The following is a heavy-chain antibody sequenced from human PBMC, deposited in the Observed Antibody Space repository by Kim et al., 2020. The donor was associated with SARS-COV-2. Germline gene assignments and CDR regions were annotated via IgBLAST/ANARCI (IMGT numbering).Heavy chain of an antibody. V-gene: IGHV3-48*02. CDR1: GFTFSSYS. CDR2: ISSSSSTI. J-gene: IGHJ6*02. Sequence: GGSLRLSCAASGFTFSSYSMNWVRQAPGKGLEWVSYISSSSSTIYYADSVKGRFTISRDNAKNSLYLQMNSLRDEDTAVYYCARAPLRKNYYYYYGMDVWGQGTTVTVSS. CDR3: ARAPLRKNYYYYYGMDV.